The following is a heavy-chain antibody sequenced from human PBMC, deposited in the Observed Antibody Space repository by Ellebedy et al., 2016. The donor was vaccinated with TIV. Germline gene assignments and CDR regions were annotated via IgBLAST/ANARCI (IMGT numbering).Heavy chain of an antibody. CDR1: GGSISSYY. V-gene: IGHV4-59*01. CDR3: ARGKPWGVAPYYYGMDV. J-gene: IGHJ6*02. CDR2: IYYSGST. D-gene: IGHD3-10*01. Sequence: SETLSLTCTVSGGSISSYYWSWIRQPPGKGLEWIGYIYYSGSTNYNPSLKSRVTISVDTSKNQFSLKLSSVTAADTAVYYCARGKPWGVAPYYYGMDVWGQGTTVTVSS.